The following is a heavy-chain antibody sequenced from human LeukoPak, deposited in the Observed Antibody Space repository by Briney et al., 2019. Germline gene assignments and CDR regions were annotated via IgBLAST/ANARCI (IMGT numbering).Heavy chain of an antibody. D-gene: IGHD6-13*01. J-gene: IGHJ4*02. CDR2: IYYSGST. Sequence: SETLSLTCTVSGGSITSSNYFWGWIRQPPGKGLEWIGSIYYSGSTYYNPSLKSRVTISVDTSKNQFSLKLSSVTAADTAVYYCARHPSSIAAAGKGRFDYWGQGTLVTVSS. V-gene: IGHV4-39*01. CDR1: GGSITSSNYF. CDR3: ARHPSSIAAAGKGRFDY.